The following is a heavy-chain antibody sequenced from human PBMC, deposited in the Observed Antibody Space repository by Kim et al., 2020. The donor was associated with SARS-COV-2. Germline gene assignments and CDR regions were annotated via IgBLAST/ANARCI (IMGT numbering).Heavy chain of an antibody. CDR3: ARGYSGYDFDFDY. J-gene: IGHJ4*02. Sequence: YAQKFQGRVTITADESTSTAYMELSSLRSEDTAVYYCARGYSGYDFDFDYWGQGTLVTVSS. D-gene: IGHD5-12*01. V-gene: IGHV1-69*01.